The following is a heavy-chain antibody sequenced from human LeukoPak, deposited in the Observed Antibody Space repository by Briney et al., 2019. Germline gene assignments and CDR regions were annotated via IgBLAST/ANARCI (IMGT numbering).Heavy chain of an antibody. CDR1: GFPFSSYW. Sequence: GGSLRLSCVASGFPFSSYWMTWVRQAPGKGLEWVANIKQDGSKKSYVDSVKGRLTISGDNAKNSLYLQMNSLRAEDTAIYYCTRVGYIDEGIDYWGQGTLVTVSS. J-gene: IGHJ4*02. V-gene: IGHV3-7*04. D-gene: IGHD5-24*01. CDR2: IKQDGSKK. CDR3: TRVGYIDEGIDY.